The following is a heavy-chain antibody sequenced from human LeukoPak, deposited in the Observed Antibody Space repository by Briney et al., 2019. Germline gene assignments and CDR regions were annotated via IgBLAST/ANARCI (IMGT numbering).Heavy chain of an antibody. CDR1: GFTFSDYY. J-gene: IGHJ4*02. Sequence: GGSLRLSCAASGFTFSDYYMSWIRQAPGKGLEWVPYITSSASTISYADSVKGRFTISRDNAKNSLYLQMNSLRAEDTAVYYCARAYRSYYVDYWGQGTLVTVSS. V-gene: IGHV3-11*01. CDR3: ARAYRSYYVDY. CDR2: ITSSASTI. D-gene: IGHD1-14*01.